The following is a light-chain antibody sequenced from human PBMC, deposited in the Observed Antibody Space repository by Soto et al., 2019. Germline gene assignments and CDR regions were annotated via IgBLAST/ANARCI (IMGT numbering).Light chain of an antibody. CDR3: MQGTHWPRT. CDR2: KVS. J-gene: IGKJ1*01. CDR1: QSLVYSNGNTY. Sequence: DVVMTQSPLSLPVTLGQPASISCRSSQSLVYSNGNTYLNWFQQRPGQSPRRLIYKVSNRDSGVPDRFSGSGSGTYFTLNISSVEDEDVGIYYCMQGTHWPRTFGQGTKVEIK. V-gene: IGKV2-30*01.